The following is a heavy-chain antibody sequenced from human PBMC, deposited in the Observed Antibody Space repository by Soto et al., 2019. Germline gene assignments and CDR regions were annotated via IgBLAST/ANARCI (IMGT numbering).Heavy chain of an antibody. CDR2: ISYDGSNK. J-gene: IGHJ5*02. CDR1: GFTFSSYE. V-gene: IGHV3-30-3*01. CDR3: AREGAGDTAMVGGWFDP. Sequence: QVQLVESGGGVVQPGRSLRLCCAASGFTFSSYEMHWVRQAPGKGLEWVAVISYDGSNKDYADSVKGRFTISRDNSKNTLYLQMNSLRAEDTAVYYCAREGAGDTAMVGGWFDPWGQGTLVTVSS. D-gene: IGHD5-18*01.